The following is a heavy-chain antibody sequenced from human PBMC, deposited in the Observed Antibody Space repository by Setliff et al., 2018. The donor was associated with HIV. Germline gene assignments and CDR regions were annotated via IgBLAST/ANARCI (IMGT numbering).Heavy chain of an antibody. Sequence: SETLSLTCTVSGASITSHYWSWIRQSPGRELEWIGYIYSTGSTNYNPSLQSRVSISMDASKNKFSLKVTSVTSADTAVYYCSKGAGFYGDYTFDYWGQGNLVTVSS. CDR2: IYSTGST. J-gene: IGHJ4*02. CDR1: GASITSHY. CDR3: SKGAGFYGDYTFDY. V-gene: IGHV4-59*11. D-gene: IGHD4-17*01.